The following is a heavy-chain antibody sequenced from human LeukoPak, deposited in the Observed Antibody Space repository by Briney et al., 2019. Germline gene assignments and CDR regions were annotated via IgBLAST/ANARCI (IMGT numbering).Heavy chain of an antibody. D-gene: IGHD1-26*01. CDR1: GGSISNYY. V-gene: IGHV4-59*01. J-gene: IGHJ4*02. Sequence: SETLSLTCTVSGGSISNYYWSWIRQPPGKGLEWIGYIFYSGSTNYNPSLKSRVTISVDTSKNQFSLKLSSVTAADTAVYYCARGDGGSYGFDYWGQGTLVTVSS. CDR3: ARGDGGSYGFDY. CDR2: IFYSGST.